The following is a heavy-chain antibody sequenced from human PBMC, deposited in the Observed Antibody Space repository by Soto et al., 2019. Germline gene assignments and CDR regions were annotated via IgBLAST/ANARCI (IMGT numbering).Heavy chain of an antibody. CDR3: ARGCRSGYSGYDSRYGMDV. V-gene: IGHV4-34*01. J-gene: IGHJ6*02. D-gene: IGHD5-12*01. CDR2: INHSGST. Sequence: SETLSLTCAVYGGSFSGYYWSWIRQPPGKGLEWIGEINHSGSTNYNPSLKSRVTISVDTSKNQFSLKLSSVTAADTAVYYCARGCRSGYSGYDSRYGMDVWGQGTTVTVSS. CDR1: GGSFSGYY.